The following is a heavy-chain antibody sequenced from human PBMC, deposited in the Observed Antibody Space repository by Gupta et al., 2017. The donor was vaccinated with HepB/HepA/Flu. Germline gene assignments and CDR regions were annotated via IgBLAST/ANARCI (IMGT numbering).Heavy chain of an antibody. CDR3: ARHKGWFDP. CDR2: LYYSGSI. CDR1: GGSISRYY. J-gene: IGHJ5*02. V-gene: IGHV4-59*08. Sequence: QVQLQESGPGLVKPSETLSLTCTVSGGSISRYYWSWIRQPPGKGLEWIAYLYYSGSINYNPSLKSRVTISVDTSKNQLSLKLSSVTAADTAVYYCARHKGWFDPWGQGTLVTVSS.